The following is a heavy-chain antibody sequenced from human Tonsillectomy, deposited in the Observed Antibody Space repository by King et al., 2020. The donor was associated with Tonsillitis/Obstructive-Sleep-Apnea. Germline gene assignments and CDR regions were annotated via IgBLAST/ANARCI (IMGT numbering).Heavy chain of an antibody. V-gene: IGHV4-34*01. J-gene: IGHJ4*02. D-gene: IGHD2-2*01. CDR3: AAVVPAAPIAY. Sequence: VQLQQWGAGLLKPSETLSLTCAVYGGSFSGYYCSWIRQPPGKGLEWIGEINHSGSTNYNPSLKSRVTISVDTSKNQFSLKLSSLTAADTAVYYCAAVVPAAPIAYWGQGTLVTVSS. CDR1: GGSFSGYY. CDR2: INHSGST.